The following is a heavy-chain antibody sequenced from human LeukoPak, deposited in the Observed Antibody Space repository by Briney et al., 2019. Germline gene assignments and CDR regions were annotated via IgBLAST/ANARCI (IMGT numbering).Heavy chain of an antibody. CDR3: ARGSPFGVDY. CDR2: IYHSGST. Sequence: KPSETLSLTCAVSGYSISSGYYWGWIRQPPGKGLEWIGSIYHSGSTYYNPSLKSRVTISVDTSKNQFSLKLSSVTAADTAVYYCARGSPFGVDYWGQGTLVTVSS. D-gene: IGHD3-3*01. J-gene: IGHJ4*02. CDR1: GYSISSGYY. V-gene: IGHV4-38-2*01.